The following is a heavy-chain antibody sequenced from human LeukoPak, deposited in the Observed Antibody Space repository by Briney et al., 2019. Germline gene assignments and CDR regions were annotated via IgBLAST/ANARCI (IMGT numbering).Heavy chain of an antibody. J-gene: IGHJ4*02. D-gene: IGHD3-9*01. CDR1: GGSFSGYY. Sequence: PSETLSLTCAVYGGSFSGYYWSWIRQPPGKGLEWIGEINHSGSTNYNPSLKSRVTISVDTSKNQFSLKLSSVTAADTAVYYCAKDDIRRYFDWLLPPNLDYWGQGTLVTVSS. CDR2: INHSGST. V-gene: IGHV4-34*01. CDR3: AKDDIRRYFDWLLPPNLDY.